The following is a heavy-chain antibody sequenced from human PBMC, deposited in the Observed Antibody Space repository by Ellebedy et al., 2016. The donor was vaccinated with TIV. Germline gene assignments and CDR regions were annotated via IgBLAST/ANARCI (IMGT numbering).Heavy chain of an antibody. V-gene: IGHV4-4*07. CDR3: VRNNNAQTAFGVGFDY. CDR2: IFSSGST. D-gene: IGHD3-3*01. Sequence: GSLRLXXTVSGGSINSYYWSWIRQPAGKGLEWIGRIFSSGSTNYSPSLKSRVIMSIDTSRNQYSLRLNSVTAADTAVYYCVRNNNAQTAFGVGFDYWGQGTQVTVSS. J-gene: IGHJ4*02. CDR1: GGSINSYY.